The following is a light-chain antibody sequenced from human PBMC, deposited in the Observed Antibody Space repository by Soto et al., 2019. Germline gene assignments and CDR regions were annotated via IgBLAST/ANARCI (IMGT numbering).Light chain of an antibody. V-gene: IGKV1-39*01. Sequence: EIQMTQSPSFLSASAGDRVTIFCRASQSISNFLHWYQQKPGKAPKLLIYAASKLESGVPPRFGGSGSGTDFTLTISSLQPEDFATYYCQQSYRNPRTFGLGTMVEIK. J-gene: IGKJ1*01. CDR1: QSISNF. CDR2: AAS. CDR3: QQSYRNPRT.